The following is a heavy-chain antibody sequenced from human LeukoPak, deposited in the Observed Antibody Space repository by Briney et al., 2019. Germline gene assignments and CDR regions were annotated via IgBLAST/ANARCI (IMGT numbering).Heavy chain of an antibody. J-gene: IGHJ4*02. D-gene: IGHD6-6*01. Sequence: PSETLSLTCTVSGGSISSYYWSWIRQPPGKGLEWIGYIYTSGSTNYNPSLKSRVTISVDTSKNQFSLKLSSVTAADTAVYYCARLGSSSLSYYFDYWGQGTLVTVSS. CDR2: IYTSGST. CDR3: ARLGSSSLSYYFDY. V-gene: IGHV4-4*09. CDR1: GGSISSYY.